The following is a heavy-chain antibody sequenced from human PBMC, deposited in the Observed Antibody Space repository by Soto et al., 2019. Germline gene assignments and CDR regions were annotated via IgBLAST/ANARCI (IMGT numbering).Heavy chain of an antibody. CDR1: GGSISSGGYY. V-gene: IGHV4-31*03. CDR3: ARTPLSAISAPYYFDY. Sequence: QVQLQESGPGLVKPSQTLSLTCTVSGGSISSGGYYWSWIRQHPGKGLEWIGYIYYSGSTYYNPPRKSRVTISVDTSKNQFSLKLSSVTAADTAVYYCARTPLSAISAPYYFDYWGQGTLVTVSS. CDR2: IYYSGST. J-gene: IGHJ4*02. D-gene: IGHD2-21*01.